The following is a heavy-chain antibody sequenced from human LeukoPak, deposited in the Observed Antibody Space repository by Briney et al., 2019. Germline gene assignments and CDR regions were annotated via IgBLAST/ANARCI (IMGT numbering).Heavy chain of an antibody. CDR3: ARVSSGLYYYDSSGYYFDY. CDR2: INPSGGST. Sequence: ASVKVSCKASGYTFTSYYMHWVRQAPGQGLEWMGIINPSGGSTSYAQKFQGRATMTRDTSTSTVYMELSSLRSEDTAVYYCARVSSGLYYYDSSGYYFDYWGQGTLVTVSS. V-gene: IGHV1-46*01. J-gene: IGHJ4*02. D-gene: IGHD3-22*01. CDR1: GYTFTSYY.